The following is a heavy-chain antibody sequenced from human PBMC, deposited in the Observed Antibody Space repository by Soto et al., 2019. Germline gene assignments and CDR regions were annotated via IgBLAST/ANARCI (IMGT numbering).Heavy chain of an antibody. CDR1: GGSISGYY. D-gene: IGHD3-10*01. CDR3: ARHRGYGSGSYYQYYSDY. J-gene: IGHJ4*02. V-gene: IGHV4-59*08. CDR2: IYYSGST. Sequence: QVQLQESGPGLVKPSETLSLTCTVSGGSISGYYWSWIRQPPGKGLEWIGYIYYSGSTNYNPSLTSRATTSVDTSKNQFSRKRSSVTAAPTAVYYCARHRGYGSGSYYQYYSDYWGQGTLVTVSS.